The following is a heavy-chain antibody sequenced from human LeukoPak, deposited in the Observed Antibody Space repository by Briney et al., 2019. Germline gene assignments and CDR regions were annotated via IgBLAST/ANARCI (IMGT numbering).Heavy chain of an antibody. D-gene: IGHD1-26*01. CDR1: GGSISSYY. CDR3: ARRSPVGSYVSGSYYYYGMDV. Sequence: SETLSLTCSVSGGSISSYYWSWIRQPPGKGLEWIGYIYYSGSSNYNPSLKSRVTISVDTSKNQFSLKLSSVTAADTAVYYCARRSPVGSYVSGSYYYYGMDVWGQGTTVTVSS. CDR2: IYYSGSS. V-gene: IGHV4-59*08. J-gene: IGHJ6*02.